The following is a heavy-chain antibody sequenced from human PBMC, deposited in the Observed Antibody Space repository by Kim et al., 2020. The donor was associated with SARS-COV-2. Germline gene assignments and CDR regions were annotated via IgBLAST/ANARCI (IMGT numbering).Heavy chain of an antibody. D-gene: IGHD1-26*01. CDR3: ARQRVGPTRYGMDV. Sequence: SPYFQGQVTISADKSISTAYLQWSSLKASDTAMYYCARQRVGPTRYGMDVWGQGTTVTVSS. V-gene: IGHV5-51*01. J-gene: IGHJ6*02.